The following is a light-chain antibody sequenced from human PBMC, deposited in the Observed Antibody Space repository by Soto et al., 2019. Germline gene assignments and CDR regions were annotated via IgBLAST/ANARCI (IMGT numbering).Light chain of an antibody. CDR3: QQRSKWPPET. CDR2: DAS. J-gene: IGKJ5*01. CDR1: QSASSY. V-gene: IGKV3-11*01. Sequence: EIVLTQSPATLSLSPGERATLSCRASQSASSYLAWYQQKPGQAPRLLIYDASNRATGIPARFSGSGSGTDFTLTISSPEPDDFAVYYCQQRSKWPPETFGQGTRLEI.